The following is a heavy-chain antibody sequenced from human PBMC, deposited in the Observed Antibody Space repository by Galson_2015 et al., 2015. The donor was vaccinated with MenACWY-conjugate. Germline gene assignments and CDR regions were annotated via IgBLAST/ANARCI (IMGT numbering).Heavy chain of an antibody. Sequence: SLRLSCAASGFTFSRHWMRWVRQAPGKGLVWVSGIKRDGSAKDYADSVKGRFTISRDNAKNTLYLQMNSLRAEDTAVYYCATDCSSPSCYANGAYWGQGTLVTVSS. V-gene: IGHV3-74*01. CDR1: GFTFSRHW. CDR2: IKRDGSAK. D-gene: IGHD2-2*01. CDR3: ATDCSSPSCYANGAY. J-gene: IGHJ4*02.